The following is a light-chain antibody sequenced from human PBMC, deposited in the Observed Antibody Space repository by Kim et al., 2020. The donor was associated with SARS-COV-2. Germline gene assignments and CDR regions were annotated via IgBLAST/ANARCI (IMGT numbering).Light chain of an antibody. J-gene: IGKJ4*01. V-gene: IGKV3-15*01. CDR1: QSVSSN. CDR3: QQYNNWPLT. CDR2: GAA. Sequence: SVSPGQRAPLSCRASQSVSSNLAWSQQKTGQAPRLLMYGAATRATGIPARFSGSGSGTEFTLTISSLQSEDFAVYYCQQYNNWPLTFGGGTKLEIK.